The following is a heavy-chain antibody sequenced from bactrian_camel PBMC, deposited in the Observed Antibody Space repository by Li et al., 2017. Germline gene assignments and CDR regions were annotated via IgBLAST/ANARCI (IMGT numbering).Heavy chain of an antibody. CDR3: AAPIGEYWVGVYLF. J-gene: IGHJ4*01. CDR2: IDRDGTT. D-gene: IGHD5*01. V-gene: IGHV3S53*01. Sequence: VQLVESGGGSVQAGGSLRLSCVGSGYIDSDYLMGWFRQAPGKQREGVAAIDRDGTTVYKDSVKGRFTISRDNDKNTLYLQMNSLKLEDTAIYYCAAPIGEYWVGVYLFRGQGTQVTVS. CDR1: GYIDSDYL.